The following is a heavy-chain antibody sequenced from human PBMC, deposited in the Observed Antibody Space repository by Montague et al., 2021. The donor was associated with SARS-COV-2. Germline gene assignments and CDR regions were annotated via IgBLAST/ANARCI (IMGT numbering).Heavy chain of an antibody. Sequence: SLSLSFAASGFTFSSYAMSWVRQAPGKGLEWVSTISISDGNTYCADSVKGRFTISRDKSKNTLYLQMNSLRAEDTAVYYCAKDRQLVGDDAFDIWGQGTMVTVSS. CDR3: AKDRQLVGDDAFDI. D-gene: IGHD6-13*01. V-gene: IGHV3-23*01. CDR2: ISISDGNT. CDR1: GFTFSSYA. J-gene: IGHJ3*02.